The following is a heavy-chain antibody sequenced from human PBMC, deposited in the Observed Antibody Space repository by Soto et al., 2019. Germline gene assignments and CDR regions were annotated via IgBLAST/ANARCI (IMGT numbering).Heavy chain of an antibody. CDR1: GFSFDDYA. CDR3: ARGSGSYYEAVFDI. D-gene: IGHD1-26*01. CDR2: ISWNSGTI. V-gene: IGHV3-9*01. J-gene: IGHJ3*02. Sequence: EVQLVESGGGLVQPGTSLRVSCAASGFSFDDYAMHWVRQAPGKGLEWVSGISWNSGTIGYADSVKGRFTISRDNAKNSLYLQMYTLRPEDTALYYCARGSGSYYEAVFDIWGQGTMVTVSS.